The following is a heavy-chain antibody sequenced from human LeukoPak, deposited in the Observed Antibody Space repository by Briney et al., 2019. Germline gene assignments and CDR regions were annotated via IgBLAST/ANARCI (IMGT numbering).Heavy chain of an antibody. Sequence: SETLSLTCTVSGGSISSYYWSWIRQPPGQGLDWIGYIYYSGSTNYNPSLKSRVTISVDTSKNRFSLKLSSVTAADTAVYYCARDGAYYYGMDVWGQGTTVTVSS. CDR1: GGSISSYY. J-gene: IGHJ6*02. CDR3: ARDGAYYYGMDV. CDR2: IYYSGST. D-gene: IGHD3-16*01. V-gene: IGHV4-59*01.